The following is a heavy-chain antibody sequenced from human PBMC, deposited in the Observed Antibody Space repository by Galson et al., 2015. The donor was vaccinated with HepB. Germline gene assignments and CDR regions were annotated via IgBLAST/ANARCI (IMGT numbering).Heavy chain of an antibody. CDR3: SSLAYDAFYM. V-gene: IGHV3-11*01. Sequence: SLRLSCAASGITFSDYFLSWIRQAPGKGLEWISYISTSGSAIYYADSVKGRFTVSRDNAKNSLYLQMDSLRAEDTAVYYCSSLAYDAFYMWGQGTMVTVSS. CDR2: ISTSGSAI. CDR1: GITFSDYF. J-gene: IGHJ3*02.